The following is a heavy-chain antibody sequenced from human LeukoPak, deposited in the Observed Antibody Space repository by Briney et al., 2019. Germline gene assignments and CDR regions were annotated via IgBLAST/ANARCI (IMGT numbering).Heavy chain of an antibody. V-gene: IGHV3-30*04. CDR1: GFTFSSYA. J-gene: IGHJ6*03. CDR3: ARDPSRSSSPMYYYYYYMDV. D-gene: IGHD6-6*01. CDR2: ISYDGSNK. Sequence: PGGSLRLSCAASGFTFSSYAMHWVRQAPAKGLEWVAVISYDGSNKYYADSVKGRFTISRDNSKNTLYLQMNSLRAEDTAVYYCARDPSRSSSPMYYYYYYMDVWGKGTTVTVSS.